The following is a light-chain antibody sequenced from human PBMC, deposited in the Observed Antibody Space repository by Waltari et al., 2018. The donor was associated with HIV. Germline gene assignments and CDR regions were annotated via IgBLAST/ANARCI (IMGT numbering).Light chain of an antibody. J-gene: IGLJ2*01. V-gene: IGLV1-51*01. Sequence: QSVLTQPPSVSAAPAQKITISCSGSSSNIGNNSVSWYQQLPGTAPKLLIYDNHKRPSGIPDRFSGSKSGTSATLGITGLQTGDEADYYCGTWDSSLSAGVFGGGTKVTVL. CDR2: DNH. CDR1: SSNIGNNS. CDR3: GTWDSSLSAGV.